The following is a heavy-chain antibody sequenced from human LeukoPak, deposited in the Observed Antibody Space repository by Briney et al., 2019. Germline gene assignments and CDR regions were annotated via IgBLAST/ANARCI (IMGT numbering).Heavy chain of an antibody. CDR3: ARDSILGLPSVLRYFDWLLWGAFDI. J-gene: IGHJ3*02. CDR2: INPNSGGT. CDR1: GYTFTSYG. V-gene: IGHV1-2*02. Sequence: ASVKVSCKASGYTFTSYGISWVRQAPGQGLEWMGWINPNSGGTNYAQKFQGRVTMTRDTSISTAYMELSRLRSDDTAVYYCARDSILGLPSVLRYFDWLLWGAFDIWGQGTMVTASS. D-gene: IGHD3-9*01.